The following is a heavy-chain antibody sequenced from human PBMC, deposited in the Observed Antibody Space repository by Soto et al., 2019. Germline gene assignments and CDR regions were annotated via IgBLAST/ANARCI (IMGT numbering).Heavy chain of an antibody. J-gene: IGHJ5*02. CDR2: IYYSGST. CDR3: ARLTMVRGVPGWFDP. V-gene: IGHV4-59*08. CDR1: GGSISSYY. D-gene: IGHD3-10*01. Sequence: LETLSLTCTVSGGSISSYYWSWIRQPPGKGLERLGYIYYSGSTNYNPALKSRVTISVDTSKNQFSLKLSSVTAADTAVYYCARLTMVRGVPGWFDPWGQGTLVTVPQ.